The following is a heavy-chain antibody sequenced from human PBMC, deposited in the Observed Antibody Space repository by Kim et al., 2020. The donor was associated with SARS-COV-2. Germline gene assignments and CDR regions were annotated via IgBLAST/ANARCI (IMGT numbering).Heavy chain of an antibody. CDR3: ARDSEAVAGTSAYYYYGMDV. CDR1: GFTFSSYW. D-gene: IGHD6-19*01. J-gene: IGHJ6*02. CDR2: IKQDGSEK. Sequence: GGSLRLSCAASGFTFSSYWMSWVRQAPGKGLEWVANIKQDGSEKYYVDSVKGRFTISRDNAKNSLYLQMNSLRAEDTAVYYCARDSEAVAGTSAYYYYGMDVWGQGTTVTVSS. V-gene: IGHV3-7*03.